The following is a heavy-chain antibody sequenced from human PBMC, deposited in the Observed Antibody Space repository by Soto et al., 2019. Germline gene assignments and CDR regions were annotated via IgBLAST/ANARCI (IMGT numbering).Heavy chain of an antibody. D-gene: IGHD1-26*01. CDR3: ARSPRMGNPNDY. V-gene: IGHV1-18*01. Sequence: ASVKVSCKASGYTFTSYGISWVRQAPGQGLEGMGWISAYNGNTNYAQKLQGRVTMTTDTSTSTAYMELRSLRSDDTAVYYCARSPRMGNPNDYWGQGTLVTVSS. CDR2: ISAYNGNT. CDR1: GYTFTSYG. J-gene: IGHJ4*02.